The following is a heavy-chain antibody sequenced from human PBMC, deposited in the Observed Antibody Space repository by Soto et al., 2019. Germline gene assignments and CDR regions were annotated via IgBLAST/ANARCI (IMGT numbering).Heavy chain of an antibody. CDR2: IYYSGGT. CDR1: GGSISSGDYY. CDR3: ARLRSVGAPTADY. D-gene: IGHD1-26*01. Sequence: QVQLQESGPGLVRPSQTLSLTCTVSGGSISSGDYYWTWIRQHTGKGLEWIGYIYYSGGTFYNPSLKRRLTISLDTSNNQFSLNLSSVTAADTAVYYCARLRSVGAPTADYWGQGTLVTVSS. V-gene: IGHV4-31*03. J-gene: IGHJ4*02.